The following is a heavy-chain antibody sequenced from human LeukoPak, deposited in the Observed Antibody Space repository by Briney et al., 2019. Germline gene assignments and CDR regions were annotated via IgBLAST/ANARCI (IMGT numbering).Heavy chain of an antibody. J-gene: IGHJ5*02. D-gene: IGHD5-18*01. Sequence: PSETLSLTCSVSGGSISSSSYYWGWIRQPPGKGLEWIANIYYSGSTYYNPSLKSLVTISVDTSKNQFSLKLSSVTAADTAVYYCARRPGGNTYGYWFDPWGQGTLVTVSS. CDR1: GGSISSSSYY. CDR3: ARRPGGNTYGYWFDP. V-gene: IGHV4-39*01. CDR2: IYYSGST.